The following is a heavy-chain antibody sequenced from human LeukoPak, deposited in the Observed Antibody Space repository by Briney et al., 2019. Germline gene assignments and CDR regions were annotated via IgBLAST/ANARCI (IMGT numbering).Heavy chain of an antibody. CDR3: AKKTGTRYYFDY. V-gene: IGHV3-30*02. Sequence: PGGSLRLSCAASGFTFSSYGMHWVRQAPGKGLEWVAFIRYDGSNKYYADSVKGRFTISRDNSKNTLYLRMNSLRAEDTAVYYCAKKTGTRYYFDYWGQGTLVTVSS. J-gene: IGHJ4*02. CDR2: IRYDGSNK. D-gene: IGHD1-7*01. CDR1: GFTFSSYG.